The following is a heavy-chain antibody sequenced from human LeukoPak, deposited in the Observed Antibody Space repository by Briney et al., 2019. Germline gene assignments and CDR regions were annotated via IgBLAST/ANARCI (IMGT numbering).Heavy chain of an antibody. CDR2: IRWDGGST. CDR1: GFTFDDYT. D-gene: IGHD2-15*01. J-gene: IGHJ4*02. Sequence: PPGGSLRLSCAASGFTFDDYTMHWVRQAPGKGLEWVSLIRWDGGSTYYADSVKGRFTISRDNSKNTLYLQMNNLRAEDTAVYYCAPRVVGSAPFDYWGQGTLVTVSS. V-gene: IGHV3-43*01. CDR3: APRVVGSAPFDY.